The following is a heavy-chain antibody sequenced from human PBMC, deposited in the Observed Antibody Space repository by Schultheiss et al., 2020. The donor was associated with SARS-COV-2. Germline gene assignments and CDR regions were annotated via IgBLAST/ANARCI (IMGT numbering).Heavy chain of an antibody. CDR2: IIPILGIA. CDR1: GGTFSSYT. Sequence: KISCKASGGTFSSYTISWVRQSPGQGLEWMGRIIPILGIANYAQKFQGRVTITADKSTSTAYMELSSLRSEDTAVYYCARYCSSTSCYDAFDIWGQGTMVTVSS. D-gene: IGHD2-2*01. J-gene: IGHJ3*02. V-gene: IGHV1-69*02. CDR3: ARYCSSTSCYDAFDI.